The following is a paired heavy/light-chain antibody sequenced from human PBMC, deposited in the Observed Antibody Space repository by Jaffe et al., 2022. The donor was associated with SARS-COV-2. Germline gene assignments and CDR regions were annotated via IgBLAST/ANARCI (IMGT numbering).Heavy chain of an antibody. CDR2: ISFDGSTT. V-gene: IGHV3-30*18. J-gene: IGHJ6*03. CDR1: GFTFSGHG. Sequence: QVQLVESGGGVVQPGRSLRLSCAASGFTFSGHGMHWVRQAPGKGLEWVAVISFDGSTTYYTDSVKGRFTISRDNSKNTLYLQMNSLRGEDTAVYYCAKDRGDRDPWNYYLDVWGQGTTVTVSS. CDR3: AKDRGDRDPWNYYLDV. D-gene: IGHD3-10*01.
Light chain of an antibody. V-gene: IGLV1-47*01. CDR3: AAWDDSLNGWV. J-gene: IGLJ3*02. CDR1: SSNIGSNS. Sequence: QSVVTQSPSASGTPGQRVTISCSGSSSNIGSNSVYWYQQLPGTAPKLLIYRNNQRPSRVPDRFSGSKSGASASLAISGLRSEDEADYYCAAWDDSLNGWVFGGGTKVTVL. CDR2: RNN.